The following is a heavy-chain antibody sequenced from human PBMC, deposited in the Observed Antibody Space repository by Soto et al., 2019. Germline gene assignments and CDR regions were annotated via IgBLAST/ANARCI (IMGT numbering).Heavy chain of an antibody. CDR2: IYSSGST. CDR1: GDFISSGGYY. D-gene: IGHD3-22*01. Sequence: QVQLQESGPGLVKPSQTLSLTCTVSGDFISSGGYYWSWIRQLPGKGLEWIGYIYSSGSTYYNPYLKRRITISVDTSKNQFSLNLSSVTAADTAVYFCARTDSSGYYFVYWGQGTLVTVFS. CDR3: ARTDSSGYYFVY. V-gene: IGHV4-31*03. J-gene: IGHJ4*02.